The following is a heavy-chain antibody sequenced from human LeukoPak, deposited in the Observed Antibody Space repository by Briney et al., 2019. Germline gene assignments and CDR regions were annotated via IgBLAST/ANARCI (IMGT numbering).Heavy chain of an antibody. Sequence: PGGSLRLSCAASGFTFSSYGMHWVRQAPGKGLEWVAVISYDGSNKYYADSVKGRFTISRDNSKNTLYLQMNSLRAEDTAVYYCARGRGPYSSSWYEGYFDYWGQGTLVTVSS. CDR1: GFTFSSYG. V-gene: IGHV3-30*03. CDR2: ISYDGSNK. J-gene: IGHJ4*02. D-gene: IGHD6-13*01. CDR3: ARGRGPYSSSWYEGYFDY.